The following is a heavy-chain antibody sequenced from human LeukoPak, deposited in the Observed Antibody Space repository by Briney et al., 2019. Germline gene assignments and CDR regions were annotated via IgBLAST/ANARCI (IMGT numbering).Heavy chain of an antibody. V-gene: IGHV1-18*01. D-gene: IGHD3-10*01. CDR1: GYTFTSYD. Sequence: GASVKVSCKASGYTFTSYDINWVRQAPGQGLEWMGWISAYNGNTNYAQKLQGRVTMTTDTSTSTAYMELRSLRSDDTAVYYCARERERTYYYGSGSFDWGQGTLVTVSS. CDR2: ISAYNGNT. CDR3: ARERERTYYYGSGSFD. J-gene: IGHJ4*02.